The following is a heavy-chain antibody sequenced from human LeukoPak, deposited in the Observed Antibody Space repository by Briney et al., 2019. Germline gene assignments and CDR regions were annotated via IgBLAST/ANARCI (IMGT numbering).Heavy chain of an antibody. CDR1: GFTFSDYY. CDR2: ISYDGSNK. CDR3: ARDPTSPYYYDSSGSVARYFDY. J-gene: IGHJ4*02. D-gene: IGHD3-22*01. V-gene: IGHV3-30*03. Sequence: GGSLRLSCAASGFTFSDYYMSWIRQAPGKGLEWVAVISYDGSNKYYADSVKGRFTISRDNSKNTLYLQKNSLRAEDTAVYYCARDPTSPYYYDSSGSVARYFDYWGQGTLVTVSS.